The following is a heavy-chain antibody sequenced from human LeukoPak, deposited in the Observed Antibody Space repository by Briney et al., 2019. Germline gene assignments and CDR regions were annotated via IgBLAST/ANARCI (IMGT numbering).Heavy chain of an antibody. V-gene: IGHV4-59*01. J-gene: IGHJ4*02. Sequence: SETLSLTCTVSGGSISTDYWSWIRQPPGKGLEWIGYIYYSGSTNYNPSLKSRVTISVDTSKNQFSLKLSSVTAADTAVYYCARGIEDIGYSYGRYFDYWGQGTLVTVSS. CDR1: GGSISTDY. CDR3: ARGIEDIGYSYGRYFDY. CDR2: IYYSGST. D-gene: IGHD5-18*01.